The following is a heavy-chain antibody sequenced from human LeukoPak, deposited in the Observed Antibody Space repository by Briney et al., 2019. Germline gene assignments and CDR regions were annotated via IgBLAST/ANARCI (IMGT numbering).Heavy chain of an antibody. D-gene: IGHD2-8*02. CDR1: GFTFSSYG. Sequence: TGGSLRLSCAASGFTFSSYGMHWVRQAPGKGLEWVTFIRYDGRNKYYADSVKGRFTISRDNAKNSLYLQMNSLRAEDTAVYFCGRADWGSIDFWGQGTLVTVSS. J-gene: IGHJ4*02. CDR2: IRYDGRNK. CDR3: GRADWGSIDF. V-gene: IGHV3-30*02.